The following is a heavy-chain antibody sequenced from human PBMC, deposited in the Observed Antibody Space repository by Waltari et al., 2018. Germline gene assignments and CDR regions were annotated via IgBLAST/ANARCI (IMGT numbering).Heavy chain of an antibody. CDR3: ARDATPAAIDAFDI. CDR2: ISAHTGNR. CDR1: GYSFTTYG. V-gene: IGHV1-18*01. D-gene: IGHD2-2*01. Sequence: QVQLVQSGAEVAKPGASLKVSGRASGYSFTTYGISWVRQAPGQGLEWMGWISAHTGNRNYAKKFQDRVSMTRDTSTSTAYMELWSLRSDDTAVYFCARDATPAAIDAFDIWGQGTRVTVSS. J-gene: IGHJ3*02.